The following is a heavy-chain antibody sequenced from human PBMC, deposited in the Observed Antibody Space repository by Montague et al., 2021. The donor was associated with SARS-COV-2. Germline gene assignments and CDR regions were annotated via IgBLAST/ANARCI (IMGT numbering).Heavy chain of an antibody. J-gene: IGHJ4*02. D-gene: IGHD6-13*01. CDR3: ARRGQQLDFDY. CDR1: GDSDAVVEAR. V-gene: IGHV6-1*01. Sequence: CAISGDSDAVVEARRRWEGHTSELESRQYLGTHHRSERYNNYAVSVKSRITINPDTSKNQFSLQLNSVTPEDTAVYYCARRGQQLDFDYWGQGTLVTVSS. CDR2: HHRSERYN.